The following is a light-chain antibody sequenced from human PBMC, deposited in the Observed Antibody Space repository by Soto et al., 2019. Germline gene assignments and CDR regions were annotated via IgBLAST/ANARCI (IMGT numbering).Light chain of an antibody. CDR3: SSYSISTAYL. J-gene: IGLJ1*01. Sequence: QSVLTQPASVSGSPGQSITISRTGTSSDVGGYDYVSWYQLHPGKAPKLMVFEVNNRPSGVSYRFSGSKSGNTASLTISGLQAEDEADYFCSSYSISTAYLFGTGTKV. CDR2: EVN. CDR1: SSDVGGYDY. V-gene: IGLV2-14*01.